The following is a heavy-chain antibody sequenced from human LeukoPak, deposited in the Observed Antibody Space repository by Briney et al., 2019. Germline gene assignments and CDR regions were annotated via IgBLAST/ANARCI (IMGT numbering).Heavy chain of an antibody. CDR3: ARGFSASSRDWFDP. V-gene: IGHV1-2*02. D-gene: IGHD5-12*01. Sequence: EASVKVSCKASGYTFTGYYMHWVRQAPGQGLEWMGWINPDTGGTNYAQKFQGGVTMTRDMSTSTTYMELSRLRSDDTAVYYCARGFSASSRDWFDPWGQGTLVTVSS. CDR1: GYTFTGYY. CDR2: INPDTGGT. J-gene: IGHJ5*02.